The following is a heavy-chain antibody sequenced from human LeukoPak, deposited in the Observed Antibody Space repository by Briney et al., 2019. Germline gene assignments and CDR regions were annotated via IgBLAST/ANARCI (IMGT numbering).Heavy chain of an antibody. D-gene: IGHD1-26*01. Sequence: PSETLSLTCTVSGGSISSYYWSWIRQPPGKGLEWIGDIYYSGSTNYNPSLKSRVTISVDTSKNQFSLRLSSVTAADTAVYYSARLAGGSYGPLTPFDYWGQGTLVTVSS. V-gene: IGHV4-59*08. CDR3: ARLAGGSYGPLTPFDY. CDR2: IYYSGST. J-gene: IGHJ4*02. CDR1: GGSISSYY.